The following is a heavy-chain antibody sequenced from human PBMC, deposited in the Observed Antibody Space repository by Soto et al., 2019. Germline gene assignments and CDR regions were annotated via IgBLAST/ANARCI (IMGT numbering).Heavy chain of an antibody. J-gene: IGHJ6*02. V-gene: IGHV3-23*01. CDR3: ALAARRAYYYYGMDV. CDR2: ITGSGGGT. Sequence: GGSLRLSCAASGFMFANYAMGWVRQAPGKGLEWVSAITGSGGGTYYADSVKGRFTVSRDNSKNTLYLQMNSLRAEDTAVYYCALAARRAYYYYGMDVWGQGTTVTVSS. D-gene: IGHD2-15*01. CDR1: GFMFANYA.